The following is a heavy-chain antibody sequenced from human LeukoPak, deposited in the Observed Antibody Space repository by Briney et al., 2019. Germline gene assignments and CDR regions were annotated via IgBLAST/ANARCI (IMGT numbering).Heavy chain of an antibody. D-gene: IGHD2-2*01. J-gene: IGHJ5*02. CDR3: ATDSIVVVPAAVNWFDP. CDR2: ISSSSSTI. CDR1: GFICGSYA. Sequence: GGSLRLSCAASGFICGSYAMNWVRKAPGKGLEWGSYISSSSSTIYYADSVKGRFTISRDNAKNSLYLQMNSLRAEDTAVYYCATDSIVVVPAAVNWFDPWGQGTLVTVSS. V-gene: IGHV3-48*04.